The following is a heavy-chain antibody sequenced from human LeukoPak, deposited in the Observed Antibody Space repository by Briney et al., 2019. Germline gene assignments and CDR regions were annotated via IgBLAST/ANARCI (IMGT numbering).Heavy chain of an antibody. D-gene: IGHD6-13*01. CDR2: ISSSGSTI. CDR3: ARVGAAGTPYYYYYYMDV. V-gene: IGHV3-11*04. Sequence: GGSLRLSCAASGFTFSNYFMSWIRQAPGKGLEWVSYISSSGSTIYYADSVKGRFTISRDNAKNSLYLQMNSLRAEDTAVYYCARVGAAGTPYYYYYYMDVWGKGTTVTISS. J-gene: IGHJ6*03. CDR1: GFTFSNYF.